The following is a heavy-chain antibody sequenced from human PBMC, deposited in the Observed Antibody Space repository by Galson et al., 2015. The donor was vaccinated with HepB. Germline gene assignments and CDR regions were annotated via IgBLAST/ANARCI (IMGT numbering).Heavy chain of an antibody. J-gene: IGHJ6*02. V-gene: IGHV1-3*01. CDR1: GYTFTSYA. D-gene: IGHD1-26*01. Sequence: SVKVSCKASGYTFTSYAMHWVRQAPGQRLEWMGWINAGNGNTKYSQKFQGRVTITRDTSASTAYMELSSLRSEDTAVYYCARGVSSGSYLDYYYGMDVWGQGTTVTVSS. CDR3: ARGVSSGSYLDYYYGMDV. CDR2: INAGNGNT.